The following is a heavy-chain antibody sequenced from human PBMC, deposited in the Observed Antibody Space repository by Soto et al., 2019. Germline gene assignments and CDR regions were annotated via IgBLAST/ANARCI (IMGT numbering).Heavy chain of an antibody. Sequence: EAQLVESGGGLVQPGGSLRLSCSASGFNFNQYWMSWVRQAPGKGLEWVANVKQDGGEKNYVDSVRGRFTISRDNTKNSLYLHMDSLRVEDTALYYCASGGGWSFDHWGQGTLVTVSS. CDR3: ASGGGWSFDH. V-gene: IGHV3-7*01. J-gene: IGHJ4*02. CDR1: GFNFNQYW. CDR2: VKQDGGEK. D-gene: IGHD6-19*01.